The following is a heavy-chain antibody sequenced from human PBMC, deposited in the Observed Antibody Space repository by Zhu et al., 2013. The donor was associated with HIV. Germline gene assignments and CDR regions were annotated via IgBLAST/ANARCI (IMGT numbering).Heavy chain of an antibody. J-gene: IGHJ4*02. Sequence: QMQLVQSGPEVKKPGTSVKVSCKASGFTFSSSAVQWVRQARGQGLEWIGWIVVGSGHTNYAQQFQQRVTITRDTSTSTVYMELSSLRSEDTAVYYCARDRGYDSSGYYFDYWGQGTLVTVSS. CDR3: ARDRGYDSSGYYFDY. V-gene: IGHV1-58*01. D-gene: IGHD3-22*01. CDR2: IVVGSGHT. CDR1: GFTFSSSA.